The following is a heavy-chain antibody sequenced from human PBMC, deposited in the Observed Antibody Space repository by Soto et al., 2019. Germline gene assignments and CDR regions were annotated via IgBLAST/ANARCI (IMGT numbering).Heavy chain of an antibody. CDR2: IYYSGST. CDR1: ISSYY. D-gene: IGHD3-9*01. Sequence: ISSYYWSWIRQPPGKGLEWIGYIYYSGSTNYNPSLKSRVTISVDTSKNQFSLKLSSVTAADTAVYYCARVWAQGHFDWRFDYWGQGTLVTVSS. CDR3: ARVWAQGHFDWRFDY. V-gene: IGHV4-59*01. J-gene: IGHJ4*02.